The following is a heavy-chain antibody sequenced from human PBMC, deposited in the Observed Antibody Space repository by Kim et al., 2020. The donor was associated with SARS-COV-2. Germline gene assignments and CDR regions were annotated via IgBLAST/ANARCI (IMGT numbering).Heavy chain of an antibody. V-gene: IGHV4-34*01. CDR2: INHSGST. CDR3: AREGSVHRSGGRHQH. D-gene: IGHD6-19*01. CDR1: GGSFSGYY. J-gene: IGHJ1*01. Sequence: SETLSLTCAVYGGSFSGYYWSWIRQPPGKGLEWIGEINHSGSTNYNPSLKSRVTISVDTSKNQFSLKLSSVTAADTAVYYCAREGSVHRSGGRHQHWGQG.